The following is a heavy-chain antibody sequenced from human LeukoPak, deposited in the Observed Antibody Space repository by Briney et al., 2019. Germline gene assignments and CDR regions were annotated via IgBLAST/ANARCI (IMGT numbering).Heavy chain of an antibody. CDR2: INTNTGNP. CDR3: ARDRYSYINWPEHFDY. J-gene: IGHJ4*02. Sequence: ASVKVSCKASGYTFTSYAMNWVRQAPGQGLEWMGWINTNTGNPTYAQGFTGRFVFSLDTSVSTAYLQISSLKAEDTAVYYCARDRYSYINWPEHFDYWGQGTLVTVSS. CDR1: GYTFTSYA. V-gene: IGHV7-4-1*02. D-gene: IGHD5-18*01.